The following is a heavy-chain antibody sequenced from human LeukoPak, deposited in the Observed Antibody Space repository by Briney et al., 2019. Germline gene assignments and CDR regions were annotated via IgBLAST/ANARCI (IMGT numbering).Heavy chain of an antibody. CDR2: ISGSGGST. CDR3: AKLVGYSYGYFDY. D-gene: IGHD5-18*01. Sequence: GGSLRLSCAASGFTLSSYVMSWVRQAPGKALEGVSAISGSGGSTDYAAAVKGRFTISRDNSKNTLYLQMNSLRAEETAVYYCAKLVGYSYGYFDYWGQGTLVTVSS. CDR1: GFTLSSYV. V-gene: IGHV3-23*01. J-gene: IGHJ4*02.